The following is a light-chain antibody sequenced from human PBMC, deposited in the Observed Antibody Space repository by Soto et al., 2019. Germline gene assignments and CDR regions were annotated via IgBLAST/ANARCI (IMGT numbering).Light chain of an antibody. J-gene: IGKJ4*01. V-gene: IGKV3-20*01. CDR1: QSVSNSF. CDR3: QRYGTSPPLT. Sequence: EIVLTQSPGTLSLCPGAGATLSCRASQSVSNSFLAWYQQKPGRAPTLLIYGASTRATGIPDRFSASGSATDFTLTISRLEPEDFAVYYCQRYGTSPPLTFGGGTKVDIK. CDR2: GAS.